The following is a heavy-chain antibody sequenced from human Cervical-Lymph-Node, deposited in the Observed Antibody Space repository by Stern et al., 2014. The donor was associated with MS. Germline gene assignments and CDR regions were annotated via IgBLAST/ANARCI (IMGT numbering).Heavy chain of an antibody. D-gene: IGHD2-15*01. CDR1: GGPTSGDDYS. V-gene: IGHV4-30-4*01. J-gene: IGHJ4*02. CDR3: VKSWESGGYPFDS. CDR2: IHSRGTT. Sequence: QVQLQESGPGLVKPAQTLSPTATSPGGPTSGDDYSWNWTRQPPGRGLEWIGYIHSRGTTYYNPSLQGRVTMSLDASKNQFSLRLTSVTAADTAMYFCVKSWESGGYPFDSWGQGTLVTVSS.